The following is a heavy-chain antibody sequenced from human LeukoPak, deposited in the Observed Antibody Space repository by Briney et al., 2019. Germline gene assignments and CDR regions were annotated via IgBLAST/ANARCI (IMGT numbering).Heavy chain of an antibody. CDR2: INAGNGNT. V-gene: IGHV1-3*03. Sequence: ASVKVSCKASGYTFTSYAMHWVRQAPGQRLEWMGWINAGNGNTKYSQEFQGRVTITRDTSASTAYMELSSLRSEDTAVYYCAREPNSGSPGDYWGQGTLVTVSS. D-gene: IGHD1-26*01. J-gene: IGHJ4*02. CDR1: GYTFTSYA. CDR3: AREPNSGSPGDY.